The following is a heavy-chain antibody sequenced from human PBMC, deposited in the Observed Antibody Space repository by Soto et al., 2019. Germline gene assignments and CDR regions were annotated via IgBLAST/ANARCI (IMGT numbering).Heavy chain of an antibody. CDR2: IIPILGTA. CDR3: ARLRSGYDPPDY. D-gene: IGHD5-12*01. J-gene: IGHJ4*02. Sequence: QVQLVQSGAEVKKPGSSVKVSCKASGGTFSSYAISWVRQAPGQGLEWMGGIIPILGTANYAQKFQSRVTITADESTSTAYMELSSLRSEDTAVYYCARLRSGYDPPDYWGQGTLVTVSS. V-gene: IGHV1-69*11. CDR1: GGTFSSYA.